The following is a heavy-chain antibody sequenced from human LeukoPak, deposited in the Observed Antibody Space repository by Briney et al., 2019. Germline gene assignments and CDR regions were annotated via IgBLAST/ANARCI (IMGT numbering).Heavy chain of an antibody. Sequence: ASVKVSCKASGYTFTGYYMHWVRQAPGQGLEWMGWINPNSGVTNYAQNFQGRVTMTRDTSIDTAYMDLSRLRSDDTAIYYCARDWNDILTGNGTDYWGQGTLVTVSS. CDR1: GYTFTGYY. CDR3: ARDWNDILTGNGTDY. CDR2: INPNSGVT. D-gene: IGHD3-9*01. J-gene: IGHJ4*02. V-gene: IGHV1-2*02.